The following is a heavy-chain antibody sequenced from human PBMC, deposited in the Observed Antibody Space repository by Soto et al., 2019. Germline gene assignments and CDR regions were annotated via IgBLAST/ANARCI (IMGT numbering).Heavy chain of an antibody. Sequence: ASVKVSCKASGYTFINYYVHWVRQAPGQGLEWMGWINSNSGGTNYAQKFQGWVTMTRDTSISTVYMELSRLKSDDTAVYYCARDRGPMVTHGMDVWGQGTTVTVSS. D-gene: IGHD4-17*01. CDR2: INSNSGGT. J-gene: IGHJ6*02. CDR3: ARDRGPMVTHGMDV. CDR1: GYTFINYY. V-gene: IGHV1-2*04.